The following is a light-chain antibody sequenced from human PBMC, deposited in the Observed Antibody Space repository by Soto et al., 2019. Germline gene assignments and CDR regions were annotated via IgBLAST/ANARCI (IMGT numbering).Light chain of an antibody. Sequence: EIVLTQSPATLSLSPGERASLSCRASQRVSSSYLAWYQQKPGQAPRLLIYGASSRPTGIPARFSGNGSGTDFTLTITRLEPEDFALYYCQQYGDSPITFGQGTRLEIK. CDR3: QQYGDSPIT. J-gene: IGKJ5*01. CDR2: GAS. CDR1: QRVSSSY. V-gene: IGKV3-20*01.